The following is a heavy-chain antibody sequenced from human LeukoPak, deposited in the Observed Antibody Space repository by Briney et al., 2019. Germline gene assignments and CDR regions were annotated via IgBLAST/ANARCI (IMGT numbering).Heavy chain of an antibody. CDR1: GFTFSSYW. CDR3: ARGPYGDYGYFDY. V-gene: IGHV3-7*01. CDR2: IKTDGSQK. Sequence: GGSLRLSCAASGFTFSSYWMTWVRQAPGKGLEWVANIKTDGSQKYYVDSVKGRFTISRDNAKNSLFLQMHSLRAEGTAVYYCARGPYGDYGYFDYWGQGTLVTVSS. D-gene: IGHD4-17*01. J-gene: IGHJ4*02.